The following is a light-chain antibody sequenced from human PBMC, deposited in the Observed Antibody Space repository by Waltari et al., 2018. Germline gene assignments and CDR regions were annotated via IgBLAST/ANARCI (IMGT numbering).Light chain of an antibody. CDR2: KTN. CDR3: LVYMGSGIWV. V-gene: IGLV8-61*01. CDR1: SCSFSTTSY. Sequence: QTVVTQEPSLSVSPGGTVTLTCALSSCSFSTTSYASWYQQTPGQAPRTLVYKTNTRSSGVPDRFSGSILGNKVALTITGAQAEDESDYYCLVYMGSGIWVFGGGTKLTVL. J-gene: IGLJ3*02.